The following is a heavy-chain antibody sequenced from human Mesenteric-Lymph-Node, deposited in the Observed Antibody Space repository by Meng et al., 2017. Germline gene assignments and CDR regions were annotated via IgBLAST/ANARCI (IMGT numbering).Heavy chain of an antibody. J-gene: IGHJ5*02. CDR3: ARHYGDYSFDP. V-gene: IGHV1-2*06. Sequence: QGTQVQPGAEVKTPGASVKVSCKASGYTFTGYYMQWVRQAPGQGLEWMGRINPDTGGTNYAQKFQGRVTMTRDTSISTAYMELSTLKSDDTAVYYCARHYGDYSFDPWGQGTLVTVSS. CDR2: INPDTGGT. D-gene: IGHD4-17*01. CDR1: GYTFTGYY.